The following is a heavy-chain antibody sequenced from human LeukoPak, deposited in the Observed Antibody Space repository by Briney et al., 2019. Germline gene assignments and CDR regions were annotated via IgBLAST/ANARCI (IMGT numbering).Heavy chain of an antibody. CDR2: ISGSGGST. Sequence: GGSLRLSCAASRFTFSSYAMSWVRQAPGKGLEWVSAISGSGGSTYYADSVKGRFTISRDNSKNTLYLQMNSLRAEDTAVYYCAKDKVVPAAIPGIAGTTGYYYYYGMDVWGQGTTVTVSS. D-gene: IGHD2-2*01. V-gene: IGHV3-23*01. CDR3: AKDKVVPAAIPGIAGTTGYYYYYGMDV. CDR1: RFTFSSYA. J-gene: IGHJ6*02.